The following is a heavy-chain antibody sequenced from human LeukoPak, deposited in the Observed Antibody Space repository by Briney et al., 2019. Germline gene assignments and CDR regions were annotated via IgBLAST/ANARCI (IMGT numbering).Heavy chain of an antibody. J-gene: IGHJ3*02. Sequence: GASVKFSCKTSGYTFITYYIHWVRQAPGQGLDGVGWINPKSGDTNYEQKFRGRVTMTRDTSINTAYMELTWLRSDDTAVYYCSRDRAYVGTMVDGFDTWGQGTKVTVSP. D-gene: IGHD5-12*01. CDR1: GYTFITYY. V-gene: IGHV1-2*02. CDR2: INPKSGDT. CDR3: SRDRAYVGTMVDGFDT.